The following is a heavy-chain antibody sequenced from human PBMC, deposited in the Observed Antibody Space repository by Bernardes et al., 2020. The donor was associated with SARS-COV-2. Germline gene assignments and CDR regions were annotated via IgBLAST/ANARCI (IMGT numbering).Heavy chain of an antibody. Sequence: ASVKVSCKASGYTFSSYGISWVRQAPGHGLEWMGWISAYYGTTDYAEKFQGRVTMTTDTSTSTAYMELRSLRSDDTAMYFCATGVEYSYGLGWFDPWGQGTLVIVSS. J-gene: IGHJ5*02. CDR3: ATGVEYSYGLGWFDP. CDR1: GYTFSSYG. V-gene: IGHV1-18*04. D-gene: IGHD5-18*01. CDR2: ISAYYGTT.